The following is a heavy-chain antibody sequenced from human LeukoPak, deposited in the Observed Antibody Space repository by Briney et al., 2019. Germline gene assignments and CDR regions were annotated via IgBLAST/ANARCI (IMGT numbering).Heavy chain of an antibody. J-gene: IGHJ4*02. Sequence: SETLSLTCTVSGGSISGYYWSWIRQSPGKGLEWIGYVYSSGGTNYNPSLKSRVSISVDTSKNQFSLKLSSVTAADTAVYYCARGRGFYRSWCVDYWGQGTLVTVSS. CDR3: ARGRGFYRSWCVDY. CDR1: GGSISGYY. V-gene: IGHV4-59*12. CDR2: VYSSGGT. D-gene: IGHD6-13*01.